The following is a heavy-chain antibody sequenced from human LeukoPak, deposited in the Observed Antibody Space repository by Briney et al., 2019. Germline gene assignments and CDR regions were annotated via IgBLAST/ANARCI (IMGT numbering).Heavy chain of an antibody. CDR3: ARASGWYVFVY. Sequence: GGSLRLSCAASGFTFSTYSMNWVRQAPGKGLEWVSSISSSSSYIYYADSVKGRFTISRDNAKNSLYLRMNSLRAEDTAVYYCARASGWYVFVYWGQGTLVTVSS. CDR1: GFTFSTYS. D-gene: IGHD6-19*01. J-gene: IGHJ4*02. V-gene: IGHV3-21*01. CDR2: ISSSSSYI.